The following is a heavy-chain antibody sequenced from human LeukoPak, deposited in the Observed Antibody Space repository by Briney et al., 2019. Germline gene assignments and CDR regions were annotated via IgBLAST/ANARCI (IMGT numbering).Heavy chain of an antibody. V-gene: IGHV3-23*01. Sequence: GGSLRLSXAASGFTFSSYAMSWVRQAPGKGLEWVSAISGSGGSTYYADSVKGRFTISRDNSKNTLYLQMNSLRAEDTAVYYCAKTGDSSGYYYGVDYWGQGTLVTVSS. D-gene: IGHD3-22*01. CDR1: GFTFSSYA. J-gene: IGHJ4*02. CDR2: ISGSGGST. CDR3: AKTGDSSGYYYGVDY.